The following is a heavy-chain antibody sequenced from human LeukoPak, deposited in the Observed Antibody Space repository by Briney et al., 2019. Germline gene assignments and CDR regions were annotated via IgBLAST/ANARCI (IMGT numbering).Heavy chain of an antibody. D-gene: IGHD3-10*01. CDR1: GFPYSAYR. Sequence: NPGGSLRLSCGLSGFPYSAYRMNGLRQAPGKGLEWVSSITSGDFVYFADSLKGRFTISRDNAKSSLYLQMNSLRAEDTAVYYCARGGFNMVRGVIMPSDSYYYYTDMWGKGTTVTVSS. V-gene: IGHV3-21*01. CDR3: ARGGFNMVRGVIMPSDSYYYYTDM. CDR2: ITSGDFV. J-gene: IGHJ6*03.